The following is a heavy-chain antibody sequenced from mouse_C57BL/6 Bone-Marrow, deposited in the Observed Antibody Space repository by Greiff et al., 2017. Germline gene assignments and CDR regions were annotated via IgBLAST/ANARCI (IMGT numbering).Heavy chain of an antibody. J-gene: IGHJ3*01. CDR2: IDPSDSYT. D-gene: IGHD2-3*01. Sequence: QVQLQQPGAELVRPGTSVKLSCKASGYTFTSYWMPWVKQRPGQGLEWIGVIDPSDSYTNYNQKFKGKATLTVDTSSSTAYMQLSSLTSEDSAVYYCARGGGWLPSWFADWGQGTLVTVSA. V-gene: IGHV1-59*01. CDR1: GYTFTSYW. CDR3: ARGGGWLPSWFAD.